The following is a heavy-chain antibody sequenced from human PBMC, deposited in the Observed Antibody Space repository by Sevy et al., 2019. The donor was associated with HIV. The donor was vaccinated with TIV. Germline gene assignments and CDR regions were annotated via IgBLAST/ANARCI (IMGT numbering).Heavy chain of an antibody. Sequence: GGSLRLSCAASGFTFSSYGMHWVRQAPGKGLEWVAVIWYDGSNKYYADSVKGRFTISRDNSKNTLYLQMNSLRAEDTAVYYCARDYDYVWGSYRLYYYCMDVWGQGTTVTVSS. CDR1: GFTFSSYG. CDR3: ARDYDYVWGSYRLYYYCMDV. CDR2: IWYDGSNK. D-gene: IGHD3-16*02. J-gene: IGHJ6*02. V-gene: IGHV3-33*01.